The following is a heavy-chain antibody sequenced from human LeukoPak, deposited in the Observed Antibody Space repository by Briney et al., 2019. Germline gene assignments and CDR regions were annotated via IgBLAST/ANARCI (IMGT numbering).Heavy chain of an antibody. Sequence: SETLSLTCTVSGASISSHYWSWIRQPPGKGLEWIGYIYYSGSTNYNPSLKSRVTISVGTSKNQFSLKLSSVTAADTAVYYCARDEGRQYYYDSSGYYLGAFDIWGQGTMVTVSS. V-gene: IGHV4-59*11. J-gene: IGHJ3*02. CDR2: IYYSGST. CDR1: GASISSHY. D-gene: IGHD3-22*01. CDR3: ARDEGRQYYYDSSGYYLGAFDI.